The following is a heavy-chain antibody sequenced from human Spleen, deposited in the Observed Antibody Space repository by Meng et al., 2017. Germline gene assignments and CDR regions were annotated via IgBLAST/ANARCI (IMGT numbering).Heavy chain of an antibody. CDR2: VSGSGGST. CDR1: GFTFSSYA. D-gene: IGHD6-6*01. Sequence: GESLKISCAASGFTFSSYAMSWVRQAPGKGLEWVSAVSGSGGSTYSAHSVKGRFTISRDNSKNTLYLQMNSLRAEDTAVYYCARLSIAARPIHFQHWGQGTLVTVSS. V-gene: IGHV3-23*01. J-gene: IGHJ1*01. CDR3: ARLSIAARPIHFQH.